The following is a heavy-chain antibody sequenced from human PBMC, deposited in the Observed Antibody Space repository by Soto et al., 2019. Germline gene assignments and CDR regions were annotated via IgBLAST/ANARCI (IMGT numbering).Heavy chain of an antibody. D-gene: IGHD2-15*01. CDR2: ISGSGGST. CDR3: AKDRVVVVAATWGNFDY. V-gene: IGHV3-23*01. CDR1: GFTFSSYA. J-gene: IGHJ4*02. Sequence: GGSLRLSCAASGFTFSSYAMSWVRQAPGKGLEWVSAISGSGGSTYYADSVKGRFTISRDNSKNTLYLQMNSLRAEETSVSDCAKDRVVVVAATWGNFDYWGQGTLVTVSS.